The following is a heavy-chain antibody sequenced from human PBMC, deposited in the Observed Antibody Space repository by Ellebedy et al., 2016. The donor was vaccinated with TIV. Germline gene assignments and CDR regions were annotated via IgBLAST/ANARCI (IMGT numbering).Heavy chain of an antibody. CDR1: GYSFSSYG. CDR2: MNPFNGDT. Sequence: AASVKVSCKASGYSFSSYGIHWVRLAPGQGLEWMGWMNPFNGDTNYGQKFQGRVTVTTDTSTATGYLELRSLKSDDTDVYYCAKWGGSTARGTVDFWGQGTPVTVSS. D-gene: IGHD6-6*01. J-gene: IGHJ4*02. CDR3: AKWGGSTARGTVDF. V-gene: IGHV1-18*04.